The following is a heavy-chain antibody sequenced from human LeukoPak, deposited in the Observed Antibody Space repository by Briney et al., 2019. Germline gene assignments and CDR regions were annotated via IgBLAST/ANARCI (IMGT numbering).Heavy chain of an antibody. CDR1: GYTFTSYG. Sequence: GASVKVSCKASGYTFTSYGISWVRQAPGQGLEWMGWISAYNGNTNYAQKLQGRVTMTTDTSTSTANMELRSLRSDDTAVYYCARGPYCSGGSCYSVDYWGQGTLVTVSS. CDR3: ARGPYCSGGSCYSVDY. J-gene: IGHJ4*02. V-gene: IGHV1-18*01. CDR2: ISAYNGNT. D-gene: IGHD2-15*01.